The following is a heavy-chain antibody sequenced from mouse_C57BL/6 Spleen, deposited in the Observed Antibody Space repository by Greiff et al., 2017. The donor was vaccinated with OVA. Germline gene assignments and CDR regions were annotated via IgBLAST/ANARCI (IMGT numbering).Heavy chain of an antibody. J-gene: IGHJ2*01. CDR2: IDPETGGT. V-gene: IGHV1-15*01. CDR1: GYTFTDYE. CDR3: TRENSGYYFDY. Sequence: VQLQQSGAELVRPGASVTLSCKASGYTFTDYEMHWVKQTPVHGLEWIGAIDPETGGTAYNQKFKGKAILTADKSSSTAYMELRSLTSEDSAVYYCTRENSGYYFDYWGQGTTLTVSS.